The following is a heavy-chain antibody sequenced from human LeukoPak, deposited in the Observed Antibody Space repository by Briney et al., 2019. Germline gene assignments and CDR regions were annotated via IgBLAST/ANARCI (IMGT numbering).Heavy chain of an antibody. CDR1: GYTFTGYY. CDR3: ARSDGSDDCGAYEY. J-gene: IGHJ4*02. V-gene: IGHV1-2*02. CDR2: INPNSGGT. Sequence: ASVKVSCKASGYTFTGYYMHWVRQAPGQGVEWMGWINPNSGGTNYAQKFQGRVTMTRDTSISTAYMELSRLRSDDTAVYYCARSDGSDDCGAYEYWGQGTLVTVSS. D-gene: IGHD4-17*01.